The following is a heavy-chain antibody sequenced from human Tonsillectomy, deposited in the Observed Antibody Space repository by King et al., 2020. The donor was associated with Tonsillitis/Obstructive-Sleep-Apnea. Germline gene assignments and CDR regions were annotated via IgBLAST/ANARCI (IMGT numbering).Heavy chain of an antibody. D-gene: IGHD3-22*01. Sequence: VQLQESGPGLVKPSQTLSLTCTVSGGSISSGGYYWSWIRQHPGKGLEWIGYIYYSGSTYYNPSLKSRVTISVDTSKNQFSLKLSSVTTAHTAVYYCARGCGEDSSVLAGRDALEIWGQGTMGTVSS. CDR2: IYYSGST. V-gene: IGHV4-31*03. CDR1: GGSISSGGYY. J-gene: IGHJ3*02. CDR3: ARGCGEDSSVLAGRDALEI.